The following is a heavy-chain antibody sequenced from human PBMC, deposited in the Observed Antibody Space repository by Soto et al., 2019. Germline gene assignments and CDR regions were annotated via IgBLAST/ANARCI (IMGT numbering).Heavy chain of an antibody. CDR3: ARDRRDYSNYENHDAFDI. Sequence: GGSLRLSCAASGFTFSSYGMHWVRQAPGKGLEWVAVIWYDGSNKYYADSVKGRFTISRDNSKNTLYLQMNSLRAEDTAVYYCARDRRDYSNYENHDAFDIWGQGTMVTVSS. J-gene: IGHJ3*02. V-gene: IGHV3-33*01. CDR1: GFTFSSYG. CDR2: IWYDGSNK. D-gene: IGHD4-4*01.